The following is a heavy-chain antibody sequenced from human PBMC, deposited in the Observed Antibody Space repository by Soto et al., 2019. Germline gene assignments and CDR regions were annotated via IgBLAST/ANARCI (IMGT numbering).Heavy chain of an antibody. J-gene: IGHJ4*02. D-gene: IGHD3-16*02. CDR3: ARALFGGVIVFDY. CDR2: INHSGST. Sequence: SETLSLTCAVYGGSFSGYYCTWIRQPPGTGLEWIGEINHSGSTNYNPSLKSRVTISVDTSKNQFSLKLSSVTAADTAVYYCARALFGGVIVFDYWGQGTLVTVSS. CDR1: GGSFSGYY. V-gene: IGHV4-34*01.